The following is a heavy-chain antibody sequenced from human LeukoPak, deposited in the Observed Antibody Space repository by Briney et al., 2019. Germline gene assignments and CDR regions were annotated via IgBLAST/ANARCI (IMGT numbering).Heavy chain of an antibody. J-gene: IGHJ4*02. Sequence: GGSLRLSCAASGFTFDDHGMSWVRQVPGKGLEWVSGIKWDGGSTGYADSVKGRFTISSDNAKNSLYLQMNSLRVEDTAVYHCARGAGSSWYFYFDYWGQGTLVTVSS. D-gene: IGHD6-13*01. CDR1: GFTFDDHG. CDR2: IKWDGGST. CDR3: ARGAGSSWYFYFDY. V-gene: IGHV3-20*01.